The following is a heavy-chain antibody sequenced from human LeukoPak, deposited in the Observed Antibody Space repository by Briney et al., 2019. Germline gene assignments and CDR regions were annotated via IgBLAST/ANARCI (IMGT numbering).Heavy chain of an antibody. J-gene: IGHJ6*02. V-gene: IGHV3-30*04. Sequence: GRSLRLSCAASGFTFSTYTIHWVRQAPGKGLEWVAITSYDGSDKYYAASVKGRFTISRDNSKNTLYLQMNTLRTEDTAVYYCARGTYGLGSYYYHYYGMDVWGQGTTVTVSS. CDR1: GFTFSTYT. D-gene: IGHD3-10*01. CDR3: ARGTYGLGSYYYHYYGMDV. CDR2: TSYDGSDK.